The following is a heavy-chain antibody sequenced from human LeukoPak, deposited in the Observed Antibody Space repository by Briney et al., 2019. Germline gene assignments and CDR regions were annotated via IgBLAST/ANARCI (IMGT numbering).Heavy chain of an antibody. CDR3: ARGVADGLGSYLRVYFDY. D-gene: IGHD3-10*01. J-gene: IGHJ4*02. CDR1: GYTFTSYY. V-gene: IGHV1-46*01. CDR2: INPSGGST. Sequence: ASVKVSCKASGYTFTSYYMHWVRQAPGQGLEWMGIINPSGGSTSYAQKFQGRVTMTRDTSTSTVYMEPSSLGSEDTAVYYCARGVADGLGSYLRVYFDYWGQGTLVTVSS.